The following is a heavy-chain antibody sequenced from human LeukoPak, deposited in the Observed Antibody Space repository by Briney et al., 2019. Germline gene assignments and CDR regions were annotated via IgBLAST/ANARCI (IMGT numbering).Heavy chain of an antibody. CDR3: ARRPKYSGYDADAPYFDY. Sequence: GGSLRLSCAASGFTFSSYSMNWVRQAPGKGLEWASYISSSSSTIYYADSVKGRFTISRDNAKNSLYLQMNSLRDEDTAVYYCARRPKYSGYDADAPYFDYWGQGTLVTVSS. CDR2: ISSSSSTI. V-gene: IGHV3-48*02. CDR1: GFTFSSYS. J-gene: IGHJ4*02. D-gene: IGHD5-12*01.